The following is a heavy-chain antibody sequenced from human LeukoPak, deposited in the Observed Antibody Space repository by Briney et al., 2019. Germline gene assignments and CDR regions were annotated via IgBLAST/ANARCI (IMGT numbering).Heavy chain of an antibody. D-gene: IGHD6-19*01. CDR1: GFTVSSNY. V-gene: IGHV3-66*01. J-gene: IGHJ4*02. CDR3: AKAGYSSGGGFDY. Sequence: GGSLRLSCAASGFTVSSNYMSWVRQAPGKGLEWVSVIYSGGSTYYADSVKGRFTISRDNSKNTLYLQMNSLRAEDTAVYYCAKAGYSSGGGFDYWGQGTLVTVSS. CDR2: IYSGGST.